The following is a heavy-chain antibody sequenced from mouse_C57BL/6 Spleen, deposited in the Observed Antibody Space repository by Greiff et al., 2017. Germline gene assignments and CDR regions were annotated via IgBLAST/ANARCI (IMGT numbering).Heavy chain of an antibody. J-gene: IGHJ4*01. D-gene: IGHD2-2*01. CDR1: GFTFSSYA. CDR2: ISDGGSYT. V-gene: IGHV5-4*01. CDR3: ARDHGYPYYAMDY. Sequence: DVQLVESGGGLVKPGGSLKLSCAASGFTFSSYAMSWVRQTPEKRLEWVATISDGGSYTYYPDNVKGRFTISRDNAKNNLYLQMSHLKSEDTAMYYCARDHGYPYYAMDYWGQGTSVTVSS.